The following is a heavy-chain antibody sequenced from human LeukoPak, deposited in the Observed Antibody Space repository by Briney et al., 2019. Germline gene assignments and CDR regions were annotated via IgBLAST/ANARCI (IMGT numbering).Heavy chain of an antibody. CDR1: GGSISSYY. D-gene: IGHD6-13*01. Sequence: SETLSLTCTVSGGSISSYYWSWIRQPAGKGLEWIGRIYTSGSTNYNPSLKSRVTMSVDTSKNQLSLKLSSVTAADTAVYYCARVPPGIAAAGTDYYYYYYYMDVWGKGTTVTVSS. J-gene: IGHJ6*03. V-gene: IGHV4-4*07. CDR3: ARVPPGIAAAGTDYYYYYYYMDV. CDR2: IYTSGST.